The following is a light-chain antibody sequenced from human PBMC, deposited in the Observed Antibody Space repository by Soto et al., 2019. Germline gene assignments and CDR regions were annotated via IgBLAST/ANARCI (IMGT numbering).Light chain of an antibody. V-gene: IGKV3-20*01. Sequence: IVLTQSPGILSLSPGESATLSCRASQIVTGNALAWYQQKTAQAPRLLVYGASNRAAGLPDRFSGSRSGTDFFLTISRLEPEDFAFYFCQHYSVGSPFTFGGGTNLEI. CDR2: GAS. J-gene: IGKJ4*01. CDR1: QIVTGNA. CDR3: QHYSVGSPFT.